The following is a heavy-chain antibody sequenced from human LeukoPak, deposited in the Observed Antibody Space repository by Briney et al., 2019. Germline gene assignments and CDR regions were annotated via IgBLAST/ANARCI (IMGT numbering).Heavy chain of an antibody. D-gene: IGHD3-22*01. CDR2: INPNSGGT. CDR3: ARASYYYDSSGYYY. CDR1: GYTFTGYY. V-gene: IGHV1-2*02. J-gene: IGHJ4*02. Sequence: ASVKVSCKASGYTFTGYYMHWVRQAPGQGLEWMGWINPNSGGTNYAQKFQGRVTMTRDTSISTAYMELSRLRSDDTAVYYCARASYYYDSSGYYYWGQGTLVTVSP.